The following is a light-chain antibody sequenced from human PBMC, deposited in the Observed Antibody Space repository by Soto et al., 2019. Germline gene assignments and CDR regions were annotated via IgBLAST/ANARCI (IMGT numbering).Light chain of an antibody. J-gene: IGLJ3*02. Sequence: QSVLTQPPSVSAPPGQKGTISCSGSTSNIGINYVSWYQKVPGTAPTLLIYDNDKRPSGIPDRFSASKSGTAATLDISGLQTGDEADYFCATWDVSLPAVLFGGGTKLTVL. V-gene: IGLV1-51*01. CDR1: TSNIGINY. CDR3: ATWDVSLPAVL. CDR2: DND.